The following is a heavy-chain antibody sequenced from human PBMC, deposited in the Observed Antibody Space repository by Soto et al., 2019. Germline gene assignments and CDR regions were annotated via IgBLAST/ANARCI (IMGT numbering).Heavy chain of an antibody. Sequence: EVQLVESGGGLVQPGGSLRLSCAASGFTFSSFEINWVRQAPGRGLEWIAFITSSGRTMSYADSVKGRFTISRDNAGNSLSLQMNTLRAEDTAINYCVRQAFSYSYSHPYFFDYWGQGALVTVSS. CDR1: GFTFSSFE. D-gene: IGHD5-18*01. J-gene: IGHJ4*02. V-gene: IGHV3-48*03. CDR3: VRQAFSYSYSHPYFFDY. CDR2: ITSSGRTM.